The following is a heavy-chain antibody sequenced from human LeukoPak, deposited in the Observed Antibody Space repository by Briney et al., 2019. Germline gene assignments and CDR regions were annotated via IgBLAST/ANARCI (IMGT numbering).Heavy chain of an antibody. CDR1: GGTFSSYA. Sequence: SVKVSCKASGGTFSSYAISWVRQAPGQGLEWMGGIIPIFGTANYAQKFQGRVTITADESTSTAYIELSSLRSEDTAVYYCARSRRVGSMATIITWGQGTLVTVSS. CDR2: IIPIFGTA. J-gene: IGHJ4*02. D-gene: IGHD5-24*01. V-gene: IGHV1-69*13. CDR3: ARSRRVGSMATIIT.